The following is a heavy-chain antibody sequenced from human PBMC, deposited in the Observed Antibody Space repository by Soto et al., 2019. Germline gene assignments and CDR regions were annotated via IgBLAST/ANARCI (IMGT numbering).Heavy chain of an antibody. CDR1: GFTFSDYY. V-gene: IGHV3-11*05. J-gene: IGHJ4*02. D-gene: IGHD3-10*01. Sequence: QVQLLESGGGLVKPGGSLRLSCAASGFTFSDYYMSWIRQAPGKGLECVAYISVSSTYANYADSVEGRFTISRDNAENSLFLHMNSLRADDTAVYYCARGVRYYSSEKPANFDYWGQGALVTVSS. CDR2: ISVSSTYA. CDR3: ARGVRYYSSEKPANFDY.